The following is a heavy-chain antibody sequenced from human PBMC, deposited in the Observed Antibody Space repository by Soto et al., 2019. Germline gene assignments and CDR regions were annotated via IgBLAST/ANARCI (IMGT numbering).Heavy chain of an antibody. CDR3: AKGRYYDSSGYYSNYFDY. CDR1: GFTFSSYA. J-gene: IGHJ4*02. D-gene: IGHD3-22*01. Sequence: EVQLLESGGGLVQPGGSLRLSCAASGFTFSSYAMSWVRQAPGKGLEWVSAISGSGGSTYYADSVKSRFTISRDNSKNTLYLQMNSLRAEDTAVYYCAKGRYYDSSGYYSNYFDYWGQGTLVTVSS. CDR2: ISGSGGST. V-gene: IGHV3-23*01.